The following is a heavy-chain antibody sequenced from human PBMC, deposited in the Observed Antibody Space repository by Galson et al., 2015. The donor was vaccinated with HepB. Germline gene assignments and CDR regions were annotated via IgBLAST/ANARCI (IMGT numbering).Heavy chain of an antibody. D-gene: IGHD1-26*01. J-gene: IGHJ3*02. CDR3: ARVRYSGSSPDAFDI. CDR1: GYTFTSYY. V-gene: IGHV1-46*01. Sequence: SVKVSCKASGYTFTSYYMHWVRQAPGQGLEWMGIINPSGGSTSYAQKFQGRVTMTRDTSTSTVYMELSSLRSEDTAVYYCARVRYSGSSPDAFDIWGQGTMVTVSS. CDR2: INPSGGST.